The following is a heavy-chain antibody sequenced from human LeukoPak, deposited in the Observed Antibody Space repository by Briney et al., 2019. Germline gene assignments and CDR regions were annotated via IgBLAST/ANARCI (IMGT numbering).Heavy chain of an antibody. Sequence: GASVKVSCKAYGYTFSSYGISWIRQAPGQGLEWMGYISAYNDNTNYAQKLQGRVTMTTDTSTSTAYMELRSLRSDDTAVYYCAREGIEYYYDSSGYYLFDYWGQGTLVTVSS. J-gene: IGHJ4*02. D-gene: IGHD3-22*01. V-gene: IGHV1-18*01. CDR3: AREGIEYYYDSSGYYLFDY. CDR2: ISAYNDNT. CDR1: GYTFSSYG.